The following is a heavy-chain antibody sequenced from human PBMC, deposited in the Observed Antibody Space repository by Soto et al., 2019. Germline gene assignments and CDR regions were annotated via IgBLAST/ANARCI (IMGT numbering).Heavy chain of an antibody. CDR2: IWYDGSNK. J-gene: IGHJ4*02. V-gene: IGHV3-33*01. CDR3: ARGRDVDTAIALDY. Sequence: GGSLRLSCAASGFTFSSYGMHWVRQAPGKGLEWVAVIWYDGSNKYYADSVKGRFTISRDNSKNTLYLQMNSLRAEDTAVYYCARGRDVDTAIALDYWGQGTLVTVSS. CDR1: GFTFSSYG. D-gene: IGHD5-18*01.